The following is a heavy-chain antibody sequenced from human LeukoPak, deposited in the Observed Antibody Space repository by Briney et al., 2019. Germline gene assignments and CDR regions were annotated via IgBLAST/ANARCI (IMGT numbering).Heavy chain of an antibody. CDR3: AKVPGQIYYFDY. CDR1: GFTFSSYA. V-gene: IGHV3-23*01. CDR2: ISGSGGST. Sequence: GGSLRLSCAAPGFTFSSYAMSWVRQAPGKGLEWVSAISGSGGSTYYADSVKGRFTISRDNSKNMLYLQMNSLRAEDTAVYYCAKVPGQIYYFDYWGQGTLVTVSS. J-gene: IGHJ4*02.